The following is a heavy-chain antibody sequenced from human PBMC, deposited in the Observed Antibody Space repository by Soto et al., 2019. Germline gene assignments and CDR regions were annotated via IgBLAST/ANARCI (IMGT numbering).Heavy chain of an antibody. D-gene: IGHD1-26*01. CDR3: ALIGSYGGGFFDY. V-gene: IGHV4-4*02. CDR2: IYHSRST. J-gene: IGHJ4*02. Sequence: QVQLQESGPGLVKPSGTLSLTCAVSGGSISSSNWGSWVRQPPGKGLEWIGEIYHSRSTNYNPSLQRRDTISLDKSKNQFSLKLCSVPAAATAVYYCALIGSYGGGFFDYWGQGTLVTVSS. CDR1: GGSISSSNW.